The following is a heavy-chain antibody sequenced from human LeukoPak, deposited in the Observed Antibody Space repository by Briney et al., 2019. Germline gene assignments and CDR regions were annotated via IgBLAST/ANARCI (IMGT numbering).Heavy chain of an antibody. CDR1: GGSFSGYY. D-gene: IGHD3-3*01. CDR2: INHSGST. J-gene: IGHJ5*02. CDR3: ARVGAYYDFWSGSKRWFDP. V-gene: IGHV4-34*01. Sequence: SETLSLTCAVYGGSFSGYYWSWIRQPPRKGLEWIGEINHSGSTNYNPSLKSRVTISVDTSKNQFSLKLSSVTAADTAVYYCARVGAYYDFWSGSKRWFDPWGQGTLVTVSS.